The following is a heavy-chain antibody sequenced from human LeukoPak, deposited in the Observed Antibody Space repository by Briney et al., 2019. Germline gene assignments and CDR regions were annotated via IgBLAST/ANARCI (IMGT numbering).Heavy chain of an antibody. D-gene: IGHD6-19*01. V-gene: IGHV1-2*02. Sequence: GPSVKVSCKASGYTFTAYYLHWVRQAPGQGLEWMGWINPNSGGTNYAQKFQGRVTMTRDTSISTAYMELSRLRSDDTAVYYCARDHGKQWPKGDYWGQGTLVTVSS. J-gene: IGHJ4*02. CDR1: GYTFTAYY. CDR2: INPNSGGT. CDR3: ARDHGKQWPKGDY.